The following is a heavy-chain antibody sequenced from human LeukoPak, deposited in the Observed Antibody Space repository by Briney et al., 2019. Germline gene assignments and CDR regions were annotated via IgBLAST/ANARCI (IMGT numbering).Heavy chain of an antibody. J-gene: IGHJ6*02. Sequence: PSETLSLTCAVSGGSISSGGYSWSWIRQPPGKGLEWIGYIYHSGSTYYNPSLKSRVTISVDRSKNQFSLKLSSVTAADTAVYYCARGSLIAVAGTEPHDGNYYGMDVWGQGTTVTVSS. CDR1: GGSISSGGYS. CDR2: IYHSGST. CDR3: ARGSLIAVAGTEPHDGNYYGMDV. V-gene: IGHV4-30-2*01. D-gene: IGHD6-19*01.